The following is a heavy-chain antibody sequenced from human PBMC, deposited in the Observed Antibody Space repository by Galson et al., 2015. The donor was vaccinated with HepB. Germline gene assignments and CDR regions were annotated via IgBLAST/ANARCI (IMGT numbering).Heavy chain of an antibody. V-gene: IGHV3-23*01. Sequence: SLRLSCAASGFTFSSYAMSWVRQAPGKGLEWVSAISGSGGSTYYADSVKGRFTISRDNSKNTLYLQMNSLRAEDTAVCYCAKWEGGDYIYGMDVWGQGTTVTVSS. J-gene: IGHJ6*02. D-gene: IGHD4-17*01. CDR1: GFTFSSYA. CDR3: AKWEGGDYIYGMDV. CDR2: ISGSGGST.